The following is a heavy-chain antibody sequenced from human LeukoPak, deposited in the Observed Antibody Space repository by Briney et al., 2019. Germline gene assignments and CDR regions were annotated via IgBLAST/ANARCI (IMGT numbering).Heavy chain of an antibody. CDR3: ARGPRDSYNDDYYYGMDV. J-gene: IGHJ6*02. CDR1: GGSFSGYY. CDR2: INHSGST. D-gene: IGHD5-24*01. Sequence: PSETLSLTCAVYGGSFSGYYWSWIRQPPGKGLEWIGEINHSGSTNYNPSLKSRVTMSVDTSKNQFSLKLSSVTAADTAVYYCARGPRDSYNDDYYYGMDVWGQGTTVTVSS. V-gene: IGHV4-34*01.